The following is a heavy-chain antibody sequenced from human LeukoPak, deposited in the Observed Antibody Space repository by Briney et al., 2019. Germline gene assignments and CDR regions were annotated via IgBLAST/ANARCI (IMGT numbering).Heavy chain of an antibody. J-gene: IGHJ4*02. CDR3: ARKSRGGYFDY. D-gene: IGHD3-10*01. V-gene: IGHV4-39*07. CDR2: IYYSGST. CDR1: GGSISSSSYY. Sequence: PSETLSLTCTVSGGSISSSSYYWGWIRQPPGKGLEWIGSIYYSGSTYYNPSLKSRVTISVDTSKNQFSLKLSSVTAADTAVYYCARKSRGGYFDYWGQGTLVTVSS.